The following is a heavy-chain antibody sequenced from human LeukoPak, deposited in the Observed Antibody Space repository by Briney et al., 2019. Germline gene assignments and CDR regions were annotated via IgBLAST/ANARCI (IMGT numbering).Heavy chain of an antibody. CDR2: IRYDGSNK. Sequence: GGSLRLSCAASGFTFSNYGMHWVRQAPGKGLEWMAFIRYDGSNKYYADSVKGRFTISRDNSKNTLYLQMNSLRAEDTAVYYCAKSGGTSSSGLGYWGQGTLVTVSS. J-gene: IGHJ4*02. V-gene: IGHV3-30*02. CDR3: AKSGGTSSSGLGY. D-gene: IGHD6-19*01. CDR1: GFTFSNYG.